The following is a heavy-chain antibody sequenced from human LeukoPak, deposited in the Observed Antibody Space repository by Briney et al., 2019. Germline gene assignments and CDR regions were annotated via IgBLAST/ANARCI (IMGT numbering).Heavy chain of an antibody. D-gene: IGHD4-17*01. CDR3: ARDSPSDYGAFDI. J-gene: IGHJ3*02. CDR2: IRYDGSNK. Sequence: GGSLRLSCAASGFTFSSYGMHWVRQAPGKGLEWVAFIRYDGSNKYYADSVKGRFTISRDNSKNTLYLQMNSLRAEDTAVCYCARDSPSDYGAFDIWGQGTMVTVSS. CDR1: GFTFSSYG. V-gene: IGHV3-30*02.